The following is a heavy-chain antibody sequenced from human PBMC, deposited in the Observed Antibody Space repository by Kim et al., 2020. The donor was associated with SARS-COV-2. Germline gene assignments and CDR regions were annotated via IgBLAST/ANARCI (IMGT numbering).Heavy chain of an antibody. CDR1: GFAFSSSW. CDR3: VTGVNIANVG. D-gene: IGHD2-21*01. Sequence: GGSLRLSCVASGFAFSSSWMHWVRQAPGKGLVWVSRISNDGSTTYADSVKGRFTISRDTAKNTLYLQMNSLRAEDTAVYYCVTGVNIANVGWGQGTLVTVSS. V-gene: IGHV3-74*01. J-gene: IGHJ4*02. CDR2: ISNDGST.